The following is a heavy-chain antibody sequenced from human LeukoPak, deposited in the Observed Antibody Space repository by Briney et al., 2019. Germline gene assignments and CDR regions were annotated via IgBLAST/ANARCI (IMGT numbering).Heavy chain of an antibody. CDR1: GFIFSNYG. CDR3: ARVPFSSGWYDY. D-gene: IGHD6-19*01. J-gene: IGHJ4*02. V-gene: IGHV3-64*02. Sequence: GGSLRLSRVASGFIFSNYGVHWVRQAPGRGLEFVSRISSNGGTTYYADSLKGRFTISRDNSKNTVYLQMASLRPEDMAVYYCARVPFSSGWYDYWGQGTLVTVSS. CDR2: ISSNGGTT.